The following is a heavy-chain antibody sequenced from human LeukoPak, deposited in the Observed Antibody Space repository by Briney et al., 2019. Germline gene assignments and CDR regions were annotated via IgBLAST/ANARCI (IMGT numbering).Heavy chain of an antibody. CDR3: AVVGWIQLWSRGYGMDV. D-gene: IGHD5-18*01. V-gene: IGHV3-23*01. Sequence: GGSLRLSCAASGFTFSSYAMSWVRQAPGKGLEWVSAISGSGGSTYYADSVKGRFTISRDNSKNTLYLRMNSLRAEDTAVYYCAVVGWIQLWSRGYGMDVWGQGTTVTVSS. CDR2: ISGSGGST. CDR1: GFTFSSYA. J-gene: IGHJ6*02.